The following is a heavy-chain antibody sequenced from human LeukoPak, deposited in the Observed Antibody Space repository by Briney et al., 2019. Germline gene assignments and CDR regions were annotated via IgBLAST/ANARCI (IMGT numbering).Heavy chain of an antibody. D-gene: IGHD3-22*01. CDR1: GYTFSNYH. Sequence: ASVKVSCKASGYTFSNYHMHWVRQAPGQGLEWVGIINPSGGSTNYAQKFQGRVTMTRDTSTSTVYMELSSLRSEDTAVYYCARGLDSSGYYAPWGQGTPVTVSS. CDR2: INPSGGST. J-gene: IGHJ5*02. CDR3: ARGLDSSGYYAP. V-gene: IGHV1-46*01.